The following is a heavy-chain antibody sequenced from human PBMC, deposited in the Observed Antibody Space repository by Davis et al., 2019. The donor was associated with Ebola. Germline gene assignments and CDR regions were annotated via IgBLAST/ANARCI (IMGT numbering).Heavy chain of an antibody. CDR3: ARLAGTTVTTDHYYYGMDV. Sequence: GESLKIPCRGPGYSFTSYWIGRVRQMPGKGLEWMGIIYPGDSDTRYSPSLQGQVTISADKSISTAYLQWSTLKASDTAMYYCARLAGTTVTTDHYYYGMDVWGQGTTVTVSS. D-gene: IGHD4-17*01. J-gene: IGHJ6*02. V-gene: IGHV5-51*01. CDR2: IYPGDSDT. CDR1: GYSFTSYW.